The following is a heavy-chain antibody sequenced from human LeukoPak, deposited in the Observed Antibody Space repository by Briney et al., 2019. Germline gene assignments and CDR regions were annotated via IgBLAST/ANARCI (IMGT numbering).Heavy chain of an antibody. V-gene: IGHV3-23*01. D-gene: IGHD6-25*01. Sequence: PGGSLRLSCAASGFTFSRNGMTWVRQAPGKGLEWVSAISGSGGNTYYADSVKGRFTISRDNSKNSLYLQMNSLRAEDTAVYYCARGVRRRPDAFDIWGQGTMVTVSS. CDR1: GFTFSRNG. J-gene: IGHJ3*02. CDR2: ISGSGGNT. CDR3: ARGVRRRPDAFDI.